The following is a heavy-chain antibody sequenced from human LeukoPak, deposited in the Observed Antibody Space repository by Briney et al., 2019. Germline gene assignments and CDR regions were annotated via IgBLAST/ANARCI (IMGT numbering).Heavy chain of an antibody. Sequence: SETLSLTCTVSGDSISSYYWSWIRQPPGKGLEWIGDIYYTGSTNYNPSLKSRVIISVDTSKNQFSLKLSSMTAADTAVYYCDRKVYGDYFFDYWGQGTLVTVSS. CDR1: GDSISSYY. J-gene: IGHJ4*02. CDR2: IYYTGST. V-gene: IGHV4-59*01. CDR3: DRKVYGDYFFDY. D-gene: IGHD4-17*01.